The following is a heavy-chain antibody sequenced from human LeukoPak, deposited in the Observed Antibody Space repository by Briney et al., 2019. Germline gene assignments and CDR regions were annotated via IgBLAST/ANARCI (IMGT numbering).Heavy chain of an antibody. CDR3: VRDRFDYALDY. J-gene: IGHJ4*02. D-gene: IGHD4-17*01. CDR2: IKPDESEK. CDR1: GFRFSNYW. Sequence: GGSLRLSCAASGFRFSNYWMNWVRQAPGKGLEWVATIKPDESEKEYVDSVKGRFTISRDNAKNSLYLQMNSLRADDTAVYYCVRDRFDYALDYWGQGALVTVSS. V-gene: IGHV3-7*01.